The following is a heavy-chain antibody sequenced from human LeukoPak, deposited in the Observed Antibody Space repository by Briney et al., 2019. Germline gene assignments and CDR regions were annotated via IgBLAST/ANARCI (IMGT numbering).Heavy chain of an antibody. CDR2: IRYDGSNK. Sequence: GGSLRLSCAASGFTFSSYGMHWVRQAPGKGLEWVAFIRYDGSNKYYADSVKGRFTISRDNSKNTLYLLMNSLRAEDTAVYYCAKDGAMVITTAGSFDYWGQGTLVTVSS. V-gene: IGHV3-30*02. D-gene: IGHD3-22*01. J-gene: IGHJ4*02. CDR1: GFTFSSYG. CDR3: AKDGAMVITTAGSFDY.